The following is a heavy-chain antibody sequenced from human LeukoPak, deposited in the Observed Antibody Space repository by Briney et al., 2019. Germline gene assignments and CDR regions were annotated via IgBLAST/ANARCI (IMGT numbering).Heavy chain of an antibody. D-gene: IGHD6-19*01. Sequence: GASVKVSCKASGYTFTGYYMHWVRQAPGQGLEWMGWINPNSGGTNYAQKFQGRVTMTRDTSISTAYMEMSRLRYDDTAVYYCARGNSGWYNWFDPWGQGTLVTVSS. V-gene: IGHV1-2*02. CDR1: GYTFTGYY. CDR2: INPNSGGT. CDR3: ARGNSGWYNWFDP. J-gene: IGHJ5*02.